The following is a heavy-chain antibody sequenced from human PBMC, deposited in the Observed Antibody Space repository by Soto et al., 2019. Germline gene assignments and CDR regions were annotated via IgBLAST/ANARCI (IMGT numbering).Heavy chain of an antibody. J-gene: IGHJ4*02. Sequence: PSETLSLTCTVSGGSISSSSYYWGWIRQPPGKGMEWIGSIYYSGSTYYNPSLKSRVTISVDTSKKQFSLKLSSVTAADTAVYYCARLLVRGVIITSRNYYFDYWGQGTLVTVSS. CDR2: IYYSGST. D-gene: IGHD3-10*01. CDR1: GGSISSSSYY. CDR3: ARLLVRGVIITSRNYYFDY. V-gene: IGHV4-39*01.